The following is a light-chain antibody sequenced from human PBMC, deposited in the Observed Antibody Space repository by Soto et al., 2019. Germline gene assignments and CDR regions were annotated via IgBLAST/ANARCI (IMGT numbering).Light chain of an antibody. J-gene: IGKJ5*01. CDR3: QHYNYLTPIT. Sequence: DIQMTQSPSSLSASVGDRVTITCQANQDINNYLNWYQQKSGKAPKLLIYDASNLETGVPLRFSGSGSGTDFSLTISSLQPEDVATYYCQHYNYLTPITFGQGTRLDIK. CDR2: DAS. CDR1: QDINNY. V-gene: IGKV1-33*01.